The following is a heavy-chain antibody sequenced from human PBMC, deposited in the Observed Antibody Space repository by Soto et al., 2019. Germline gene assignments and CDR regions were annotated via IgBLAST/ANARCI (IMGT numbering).Heavy chain of an antibody. Sequence: EVQLLESGGGLVQPGGSVRLSCAASGFTFSSYAMSWVRQAPGKGLEWVSAIRGSGGSTYYADSVKGRFTISRDNSKNTLYLQMNRLRAEDRAVYYCAKSGGVAVAGIGNYWVQGTLVTVSS. CDR3: AKSGGVAVAGIGNY. CDR1: GFTFSSYA. CDR2: IRGSGGST. D-gene: IGHD6-19*01. J-gene: IGHJ4*02. V-gene: IGHV3-23*01.